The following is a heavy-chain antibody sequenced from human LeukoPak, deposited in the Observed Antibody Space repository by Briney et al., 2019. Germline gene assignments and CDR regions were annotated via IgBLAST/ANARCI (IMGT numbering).Heavy chain of an antibody. V-gene: IGHV3-23*01. Sequence: GGALRLSCAACGFTFSSYAMSWVRPARGKGVEGVSAISGSGGSTYYADSVKGRFTISRDNSKNTLYLQMNSLRAEDTAVYYCAKDKFEQQLVPYYFDYWGQGTLVTVSS. CDR3: AKDKFEQQLVPYYFDY. CDR1: GFTFSSYA. D-gene: IGHD6-13*01. J-gene: IGHJ4*02. CDR2: ISGSGGST.